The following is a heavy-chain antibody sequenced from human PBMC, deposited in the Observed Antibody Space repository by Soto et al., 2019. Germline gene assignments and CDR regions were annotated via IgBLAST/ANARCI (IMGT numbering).Heavy chain of an antibody. J-gene: IGHJ4*02. CDR3: VRLVGNSWLDH. CDR1: GDSVSSNSAV. Sequence: SQTLSLTCAISGDSVSSNSAVWNWIRQSPSRGLEWLGRTYYRSQWHYEYAVFVQSRISIDPDTSRNQFSLQLNSVTPEDTAVYYCVRLVGNSWLDHWGQGTLVTVSS. D-gene: IGHD3-9*01. V-gene: IGHV6-1*01. CDR2: TYYRSQWHY.